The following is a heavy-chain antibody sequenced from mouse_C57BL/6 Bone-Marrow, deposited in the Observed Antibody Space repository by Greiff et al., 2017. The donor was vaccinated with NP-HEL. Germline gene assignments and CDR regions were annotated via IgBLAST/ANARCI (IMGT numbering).Heavy chain of an antibody. CDR2: IYPSDSET. Sequence: QVQLQQPGAELVRPGSSVKLSCKASGYTFTSYWMDWVKQRPGQGLEWIGNIYPSDSETHYNQKFKDKATLTVDKSSSTAYMQLSSLTSEDSAVYYCAREGLYYYGSSPFDYWGQGTTLTVSS. V-gene: IGHV1-61*01. D-gene: IGHD1-1*01. CDR1: GYTFTSYW. CDR3: AREGLYYYGSSPFDY. J-gene: IGHJ2*01.